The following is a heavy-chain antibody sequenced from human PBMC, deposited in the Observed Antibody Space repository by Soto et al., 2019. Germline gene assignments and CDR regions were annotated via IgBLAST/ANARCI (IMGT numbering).Heavy chain of an antibody. Sequence: VGSLRLSCAASGFTFSSYGMHWARQAPGKGLEWVAVISYDGTNTYYADSVKGRFTISRDNSKNTLYLQMNSLRTEDTAVYYCASDHNEKTPITPGHWGQGTLVTVSS. J-gene: IGHJ4*02. CDR1: GFTFSSYG. V-gene: IGHV3-30*03. D-gene: IGHD1-1*01. CDR3: ASDHNEKTPITPGH. CDR2: ISYDGTNT.